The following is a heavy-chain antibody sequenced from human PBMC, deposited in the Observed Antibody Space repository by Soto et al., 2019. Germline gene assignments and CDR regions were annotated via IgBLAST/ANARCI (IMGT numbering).Heavy chain of an antibody. D-gene: IGHD1-26*01. CDR1: GITLSSYA. CDR2: ISASGGST. CDR3: AKGQNSGTYRFYFDY. Sequence: EVQLLESGGDLVQPGGSLRLSCAASGITLSSYAMSWVRLAPGKGPEWVSGISASGGSTSYADSVKGRFTISRDNSKNTLYLQMNSLRADDTAVYHCAKGQNSGTYRFYFDYWGQGALVTVSS. V-gene: IGHV3-23*01. J-gene: IGHJ4*02.